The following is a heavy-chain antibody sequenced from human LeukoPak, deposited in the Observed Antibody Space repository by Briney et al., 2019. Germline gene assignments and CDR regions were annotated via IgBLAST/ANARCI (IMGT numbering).Heavy chain of an antibody. Sequence: SETLSLTCTVPGGSISGQYWSLIRQPPGKGLEWIGYIYYTGITKYNPSLKSRVTISVDTSKNQFSLRLTSVTAADTAVYYCARVSFHYHSGNYGWYFDSWGQGTLVTVSS. CDR3: ARVSFHYHSGNYGWYFDS. D-gene: IGHD3-10*01. J-gene: IGHJ4*02. V-gene: IGHV4-59*11. CDR1: GGSISGQY. CDR2: IYYTGIT.